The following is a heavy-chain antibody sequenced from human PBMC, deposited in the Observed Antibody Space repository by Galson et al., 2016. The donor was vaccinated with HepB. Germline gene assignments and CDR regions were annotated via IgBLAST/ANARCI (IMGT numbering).Heavy chain of an antibody. CDR3: ARDGEGLGCRDGTCYYHGMDV. CDR2: ISSSGDPI. Sequence: SLRLSCAASGFTFSYYSMNWVRQAPGKGLEWVSYISSSGDPIYYSDSVKGRFTISRDNARESLYLQMDSLRAEDSAVYYCARDGEGLGCRDGTCYYHGMDVWGKGTTVTVSS. CDR1: GFTFSYYS. D-gene: IGHD3-10*01. J-gene: IGHJ6*04. V-gene: IGHV3-48*01.